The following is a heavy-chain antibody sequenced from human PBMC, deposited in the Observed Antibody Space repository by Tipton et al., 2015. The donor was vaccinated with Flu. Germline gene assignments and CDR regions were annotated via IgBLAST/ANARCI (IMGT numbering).Heavy chain of an antibody. CDR3: ARVNRGFFDY. CDR2: LYYTGST. Sequence: TLSLTCTVSGGSITSGSYYWTWIRQPPGKGLEWIGNLYYTGSTYYSLSLKSRVTISLDTSENQLSLKLNSMTAADTAVYYCARVNRGFFDYWGQGTLVTVSS. D-gene: IGHD1/OR15-1a*01. J-gene: IGHJ4*02. CDR1: GGSITSGSYY. V-gene: IGHV4-31*03.